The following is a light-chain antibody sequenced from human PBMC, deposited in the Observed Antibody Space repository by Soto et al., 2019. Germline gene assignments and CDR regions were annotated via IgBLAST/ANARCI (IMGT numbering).Light chain of an antibody. CDR1: QSVKRSY. Sequence: DSVLTHSPGTLSLSTGERATLPYIASQSVKRSYLAWYQHKPGQAPRLLIYGTSSRATGIPDRFSGSGSGTDFTLTISRLEPEDFAVYYCQQYGSSITFGQGTRLEIK. V-gene: IGKV3-20*01. J-gene: IGKJ5*01. CDR3: QQYGSSIT. CDR2: GTS.